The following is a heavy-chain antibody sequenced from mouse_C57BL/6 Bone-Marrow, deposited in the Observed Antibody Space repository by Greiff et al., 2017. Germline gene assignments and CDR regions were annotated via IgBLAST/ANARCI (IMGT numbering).Heavy chain of an antibody. V-gene: IGHV1-69*01. CDR1: GYTFTSYW. J-gene: IGHJ3*01. Sequence: QVQLQQPGAELVMPGASVKLSCKASGYTFTSYWMHWVKQRPGQGLEWIGEIDPSDSYTNYNQKFKGKSTLTVDKSSSTAYMQRSSQTSEDSAVYDCARGGSITTVAPWFAYWGQGTLVTVSA. CDR3: ARGGSITTVAPWFAY. D-gene: IGHD1-1*01. CDR2: IDPSDSYT.